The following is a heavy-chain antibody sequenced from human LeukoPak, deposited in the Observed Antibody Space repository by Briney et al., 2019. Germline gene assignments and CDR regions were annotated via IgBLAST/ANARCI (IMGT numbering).Heavy chain of an antibody. CDR1: GYSISSGYY. V-gene: IGHV4-38-2*02. CDR2: INHSGST. Sequence: SETLSLTCTVSGYSISSGYYWGWIRQPPGKGLEWIGSINHSGSTYYNPSLKSRVTISVDTSKNQFSLKLSSVTAADPAVYYCARDSFGSGSYSFWGQGTLVTVSS. D-gene: IGHD3-10*01. CDR3: ARDSFGSGSYSF. J-gene: IGHJ4*02.